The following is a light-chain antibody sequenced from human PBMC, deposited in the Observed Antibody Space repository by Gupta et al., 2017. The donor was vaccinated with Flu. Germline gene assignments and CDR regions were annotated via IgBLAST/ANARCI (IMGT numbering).Light chain of an antibody. J-gene: IGLJ2*01. Sequence: SYELTQPLSVSVALGQTATITCGGNSFGSQNVNWYQPKPGQAPVVVIYRDSDRPSAIPERVSGSVSATTVTMSSSRAQVEDEYYYLCQEWGSGTGVFGGGTKLTVL. CDR2: RDS. CDR1: SFGSQN. V-gene: IGLV3-9*01. CDR3: QEWGSGTGV.